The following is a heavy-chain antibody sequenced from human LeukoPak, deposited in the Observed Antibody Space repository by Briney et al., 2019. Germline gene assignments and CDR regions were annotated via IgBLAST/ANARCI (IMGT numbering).Heavy chain of an antibody. Sequence: PGGSLRLSCAASGFSFSSYRMNWVRQAPGKGLEWVASISSNNGYIYYADSVKCRFTISRDNGENSMHLQMNSLRAEDAAVYYCARDLGTRKSIAFADWGQGTLVTVSS. CDR3: ARDLGTRKSIAFAD. D-gene: IGHD6-6*01. CDR2: ISSNNGYI. J-gene: IGHJ4*02. CDR1: GFSFSSYR. V-gene: IGHV3-21*01.